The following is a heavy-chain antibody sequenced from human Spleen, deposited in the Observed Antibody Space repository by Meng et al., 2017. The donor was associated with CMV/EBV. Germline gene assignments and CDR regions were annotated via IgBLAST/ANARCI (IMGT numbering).Heavy chain of an antibody. Sequence: GESLKISCAASGFTFSSYAMSWVRQAPGKGLEWVSVIYSDGSTTNYADSVKGRFTISRDNSKNTLYLQMNSLRTEDTAVYYCASMRDYYYGMDVWGQGTTVTVSS. V-gene: IGHV3-23*03. CDR3: ASMRDYYYGMDV. J-gene: IGHJ6*02. CDR2: IYSDGSTT. CDR1: GFTFSSYA.